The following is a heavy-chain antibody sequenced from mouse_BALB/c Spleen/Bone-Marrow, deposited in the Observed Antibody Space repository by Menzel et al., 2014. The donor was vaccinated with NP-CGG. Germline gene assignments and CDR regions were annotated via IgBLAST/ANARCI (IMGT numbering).Heavy chain of an antibody. CDR2: INPNNGGT. CDR1: GYTFTSHY. J-gene: IGHJ2*01. CDR3: TRLSLLRGYFDY. Sequence: VQLQQSGAELVKPGTSVKSSCKASGYTFTSHYIYWVKQRPGQGLKWIGEINPNNGGTNSNEKFKSKATLTVDKSSSTAYMQLSSLTSEDSAVYYCTRLSLLRGYFDYWGQGTTLTVSS. V-gene: IGHV1S81*02. D-gene: IGHD1-2*01.